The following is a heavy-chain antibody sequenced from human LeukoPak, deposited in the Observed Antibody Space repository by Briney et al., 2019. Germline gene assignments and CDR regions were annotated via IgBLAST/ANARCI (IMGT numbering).Heavy chain of an antibody. CDR3: ATYSSSFFN. V-gene: IGHV3-7*01. D-gene: IGHD6-13*01. J-gene: IGHJ4*02. CDR1: GFTFSTYW. Sequence: GGSLRLSCAASGFTFSTYWMSWMRQVPGEGLEWVANIKQDGSDKNYVDSVKGRFTISRDNAENSLYLQMNSLRAEDTAVYYCATYSSSFFNWGQGTLVTVSS. CDR2: IKQDGSDK.